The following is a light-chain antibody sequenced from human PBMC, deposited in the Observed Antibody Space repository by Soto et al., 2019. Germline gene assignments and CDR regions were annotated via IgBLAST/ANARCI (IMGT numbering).Light chain of an antibody. CDR3: SSYAASNNFYFV. J-gene: IGLJ3*02. Sequence: QLVLTQPPSASGSPGQSVTISCTGTGSDVGGYNYVSWYQQYPGRAPKLMIYEVTKRPSGVPDRFSGSKSGNTASLTVSGLQAEDEADYYCSSYAASNNFYFVFGGGTQLTVL. CDR2: EVT. V-gene: IGLV2-8*01. CDR1: GSDVGGYNY.